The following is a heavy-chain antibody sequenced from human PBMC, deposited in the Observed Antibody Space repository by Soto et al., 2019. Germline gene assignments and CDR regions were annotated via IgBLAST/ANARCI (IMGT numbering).Heavy chain of an antibody. D-gene: IGHD1-1*01. V-gene: IGHV4-4*07. CDR2: IYATGTT. Sequence: XETLSLTCTVSGASISGFYWSWIRKSAGKGLEWIGRIYATGTTDYNPSLKSRVMMSVDTSKKQFSLKLRSVTAADTAVYYCVRDGTKTLRDWFDHWGQGISVTVSS. J-gene: IGHJ5*02. CDR1: GASISGFY. CDR3: VRDGTKTLRDWFDH.